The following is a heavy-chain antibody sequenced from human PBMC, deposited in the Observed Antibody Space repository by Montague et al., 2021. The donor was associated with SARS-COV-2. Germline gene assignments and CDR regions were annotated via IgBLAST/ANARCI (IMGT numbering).Heavy chain of an antibody. CDR3: ARHYSATLPAVY. V-gene: IGHV4-59*08. D-gene: IGHD2-15*01. CDR1: GGAVSRFC. CDR2: ISDGGST. J-gene: IGHJ4*02. Sequence: SETLSLTCTVSGGAVSRFCWNWFTHAPGKRLEWIGYISDGGSTNYNPSLTSRVTMSVDTSKNQFSPKVNSVTAADTAVYYCARHYSATLPAVYWGQGTLVTVSS.